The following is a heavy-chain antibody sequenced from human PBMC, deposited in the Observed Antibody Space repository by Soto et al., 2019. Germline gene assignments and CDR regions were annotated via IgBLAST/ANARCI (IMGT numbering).Heavy chain of an antibody. CDR2: ISGSGGST. CDR1: GFTFSTYA. D-gene: IGHD6-13*01. J-gene: IGHJ4*02. V-gene: IGHV3-23*01. CDR3: AKGLAGSSWYGIHY. Sequence: LSCAASGFTFSTYAMSWVRQAPGKGLEWVSAISGSGGSTYYADSVKGRFTISRDNSKNTLYLQMNSLRAEDTAVYYCAKGLAGSSWYGIHYWGQGTLVTVSS.